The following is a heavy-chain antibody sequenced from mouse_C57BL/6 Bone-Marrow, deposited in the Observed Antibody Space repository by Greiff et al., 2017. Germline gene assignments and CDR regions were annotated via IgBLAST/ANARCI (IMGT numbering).Heavy chain of an antibody. CDR1: GYTFTDYN. CDR2: INPNNGGT. V-gene: IGHV1-22*01. Sequence: EVQLQQSGPELVKPGASVKMSCKASGYTFTDYNMHWVKQSHGKSLEWIGYINPNNGGTSYNQKFKGKATLTVNKSSSTAYMELRSLTSEDSAVYYCARKSYYGSSPRYFDVWGTGTTVTVSS. D-gene: IGHD1-1*01. CDR3: ARKSYYGSSPRYFDV. J-gene: IGHJ1*03.